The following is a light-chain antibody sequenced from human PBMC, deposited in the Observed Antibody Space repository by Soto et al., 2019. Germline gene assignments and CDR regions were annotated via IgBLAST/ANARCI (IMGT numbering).Light chain of an antibody. Sequence: DIQMTQSPSSLSASVGDRVTLTCRATQSISKYLNWYQQKPGKAPNLLIYDASSLKSGVPSRFSGSGSGTEFTLTISSLQPDDFATYYCQQYNSYPTFGQGTKVDIK. CDR3: QQYNSYPT. CDR1: QSISKY. V-gene: IGKV1-5*01. J-gene: IGKJ1*01. CDR2: DAS.